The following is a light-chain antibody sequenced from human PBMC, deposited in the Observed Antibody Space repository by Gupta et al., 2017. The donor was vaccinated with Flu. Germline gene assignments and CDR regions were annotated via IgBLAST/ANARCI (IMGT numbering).Light chain of an antibody. CDR1: QSVDFN. J-gene: IGKJ5*01. CDR3: QQYNNWPPIT. V-gene: IGKV3-15*01. Sequence: EIVMTQSPATLSVSPGERATLSCRASQSVDFNLAWYQQKPGQAPGLFIYRASIRATGIPARFSGSGSGTEFTLTISSLQSEDFAVYYCQQYNNWPPITFGQGTRVDIK. CDR2: RAS.